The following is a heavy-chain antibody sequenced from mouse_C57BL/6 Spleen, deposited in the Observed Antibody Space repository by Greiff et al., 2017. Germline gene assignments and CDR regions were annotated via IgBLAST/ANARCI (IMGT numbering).Heavy chain of an antibody. V-gene: IGHV5-4*01. CDR1: GFTFSSYA. J-gene: IGHJ2*01. CDR2: ISDGGSYT. D-gene: IGHD2-4*01. CDR3: ARDLYDYDGY. Sequence: EVQLVESGGGLVKPGGSLKLSCAASGFTFSSYAMSWVRQTPDKRLEWVATISDGGSYTYYPDNVKGRFTISRDNAKTNLYLQMSHLKSEDTAMYYCARDLYDYDGYWGQGTTLTVSS.